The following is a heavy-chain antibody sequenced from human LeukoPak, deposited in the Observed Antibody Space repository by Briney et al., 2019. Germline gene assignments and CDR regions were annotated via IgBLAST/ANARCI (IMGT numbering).Heavy chain of an antibody. V-gene: IGHV4-38-2*02. D-gene: IGHD6-13*01. CDR1: GYSISSGYY. Sequence: SETLSLTRTVSGYSISSGYYWGWIRQPPGKGLEWIGSIYHSGSTYYNPSLKSRVTISVDTSKNQFSLKLSSVTAADTAVYYCARVSAGIAAEGPDYWGQGTPVTVSS. CDR3: ARVSAGIAAEGPDY. J-gene: IGHJ4*02. CDR2: IYHSGST.